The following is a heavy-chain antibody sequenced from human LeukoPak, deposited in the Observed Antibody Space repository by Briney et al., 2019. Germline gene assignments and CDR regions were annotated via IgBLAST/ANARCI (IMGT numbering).Heavy chain of an antibody. CDR1: GFTFSSYA. CDR2: ISGCGGST. Sequence: GGSLRLSCAASGFTFSSYAMSWVRQAPGKGLEWVSAISGCGGSTYYADSVKGRFTISRDNSKNTLYLQMNSLRAEDTAVYYCAKDNYGGNGALDYWGREPWSPSPQ. J-gene: IGHJ4*02. D-gene: IGHD4-23*01. CDR3: AKDNYGGNGALDY. V-gene: IGHV3-23*01.